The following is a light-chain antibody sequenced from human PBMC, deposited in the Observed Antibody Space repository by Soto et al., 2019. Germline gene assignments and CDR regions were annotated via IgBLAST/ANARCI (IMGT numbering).Light chain of an antibody. Sequence: EIVLTQSPGTLSLSPGERATLSCRASQSVSSNNLAWYQQKPGQAPRLLIYGASRRATGIPDRFSGSGSGTDFTLTIDRLEPEDFAVYSCQQYATSPNSFGPGTKVDMK. CDR2: GAS. J-gene: IGKJ3*01. CDR3: QQYATSPNS. V-gene: IGKV3-20*01. CDR1: QSVSSNN.